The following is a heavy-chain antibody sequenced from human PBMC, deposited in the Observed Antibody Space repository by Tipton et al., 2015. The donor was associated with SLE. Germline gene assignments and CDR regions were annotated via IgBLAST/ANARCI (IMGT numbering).Heavy chain of an antibody. V-gene: IGHV4-39*07. CDR2: IYYSGST. Sequence: LRLSCTVSGGSISSSSYYWGWIRQPPGKGLEGIGGIYYSGSTYYNPSLKSRVTISVDTSKNQFSLKLSSVTAADTAVYYCARAIAAAAVDYWGQGTLVTVSS. D-gene: IGHD6-13*01. CDR1: GGSISSSSYY. J-gene: IGHJ4*02. CDR3: ARAIAAAAVDY.